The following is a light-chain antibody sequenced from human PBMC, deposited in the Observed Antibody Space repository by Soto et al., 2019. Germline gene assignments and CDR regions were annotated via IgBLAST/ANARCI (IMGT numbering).Light chain of an antibody. CDR1: QSVSSY. V-gene: IGKV3-11*01. J-gene: IGKJ2*01. CDR3: QQRSNWPT. CDR2: DAS. Sequence: EIVLTQSPATLSLSPGERATLSCRASQSVSSYLAWYQQKPGQAPRLLIYDASNRATDIPVRFSGSGSGTDFTLTISSLEPEDFAVYYCQQRSNWPTFGQGTKLEIK.